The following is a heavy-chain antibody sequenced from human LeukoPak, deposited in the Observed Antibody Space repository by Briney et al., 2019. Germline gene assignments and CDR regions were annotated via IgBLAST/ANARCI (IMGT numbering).Heavy chain of an antibody. CDR1: GYTFTTYG. V-gene: IGHV1-18*01. CDR2: ISTYNGNT. D-gene: IGHD3-10*01. Sequence: ASVKVSCRSSGYTFTTYGITWVRQAPGQGLEWMGWISTYNGNTNYAQKLQGRVTMTTDTSTSTAYMELRSLRSDDRAMYYCARDRIETGTDFDYWGQGTLVTVSS. J-gene: IGHJ4*02. CDR3: ARDRIETGTDFDY.